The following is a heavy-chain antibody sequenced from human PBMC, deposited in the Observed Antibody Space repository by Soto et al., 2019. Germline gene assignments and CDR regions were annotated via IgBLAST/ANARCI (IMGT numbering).Heavy chain of an antibody. V-gene: IGHV3-30*18. Sequence: ESGGGVVQPERSLRLSCPASGFTFSSFAMYWVRQAPGKGLEWVTLISYDGGDKYYADSVKGRFTISRDNSKNTLYLQMNSLRAEDSAMYYCAKAGVSYSSRYFHDYWGQGTLVTVSS. J-gene: IGHJ4*02. D-gene: IGHD6-25*01. CDR3: AKAGVSYSSRYFHDY. CDR1: GFTFSSFA. CDR2: ISYDGGDK.